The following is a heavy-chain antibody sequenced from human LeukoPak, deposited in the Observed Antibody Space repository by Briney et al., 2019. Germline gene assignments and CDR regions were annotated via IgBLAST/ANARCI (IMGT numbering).Heavy chain of an antibody. J-gene: IGHJ4*02. Sequence: SETLSLTCTVSGGSISSSSYYWGWIRQPPGKGLEWIGSIYYSGSTYYNPSLKSRVTISVDTSKNQFSLKLSSVTAADTAVYYCASTGSWYTGYDYWGQGTLVTVSS. D-gene: IGHD6-13*01. CDR1: GGSISSSSYY. CDR2: IYYSGST. V-gene: IGHV4-39*07. CDR3: ASTGSWYTGYDY.